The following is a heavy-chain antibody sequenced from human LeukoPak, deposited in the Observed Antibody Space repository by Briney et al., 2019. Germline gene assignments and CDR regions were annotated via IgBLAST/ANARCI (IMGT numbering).Heavy chain of an antibody. J-gene: IGHJ6*02. CDR1: GFTFSSYG. CDR3: AKDEWVAAAGTALTWYYYGMDF. CDR2: IRSDGSNK. V-gene: IGHV3-30*02. Sequence: GGSLRLSSAAPGFTFSSYGMHWVRQAPRKRLDRVALIRSDGSNKYYGDSVKGRFTISKDNSKITLYLQMNSLRAEDTAVYYGAKDEWVAAAGTALTWYYYGMDFWGQGTTVTVSS. D-gene: IGHD6-13*01.